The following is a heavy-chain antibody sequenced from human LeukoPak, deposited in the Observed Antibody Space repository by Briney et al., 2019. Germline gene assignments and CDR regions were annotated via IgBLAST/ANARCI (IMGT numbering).Heavy chain of an antibody. CDR3: ARRSSSWYYFED. D-gene: IGHD6-13*01. Sequence: SETLSLTCTVSGGSITTSDYWCAWIRLPPGRGLEWIGSIYYSGSTYYNPPLKSRATISVDTSKNQFSLKLSSVTAADAAVYFCARRSSSWYYFEDWGQGTLVTVSS. V-gene: IGHV4-39*07. CDR2: IYYSGST. CDR1: GGSITTSDYW. J-gene: IGHJ4*02.